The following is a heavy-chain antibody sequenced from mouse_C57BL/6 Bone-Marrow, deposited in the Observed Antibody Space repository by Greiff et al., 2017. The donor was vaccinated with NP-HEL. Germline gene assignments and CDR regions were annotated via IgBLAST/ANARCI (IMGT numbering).Heavy chain of an antibody. Sequence: VQLQQPGAELVKPGASVKMSCKASGYTFTSYWITWVNQTPGQGLEWIGDINPGSGSTNYHEKFKSKATLTLDTSSSTAYMQLSSLTSEDSAVYYGSRRDDGYDGGYFDDWGQGTTLTVSS. D-gene: IGHD2-2*01. CDR2: INPGSGST. V-gene: IGHV1-55*01. CDR1: GYTFTSYW. CDR3: SRRDDGYDGGYFDD. J-gene: IGHJ2*01.